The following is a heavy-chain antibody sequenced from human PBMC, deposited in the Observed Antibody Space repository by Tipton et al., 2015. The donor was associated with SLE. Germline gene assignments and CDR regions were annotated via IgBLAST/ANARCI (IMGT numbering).Heavy chain of an antibody. V-gene: IGHV1-3*01. J-gene: IGHJ3*02. CDR1: GYTFTSYA. Sequence: QSGLEVKKPGASVKVSCKASGYTFTSYAMHWVRQAPGQRLEWMGWINAGNGNTKYSQKFQGRVTITRDTSASTAYMELSSLRSEDTAVYYCARDGTRDIVVVVAARAFDIWGQGTMVTVSS. CDR3: ARDGTRDIVVVVAARAFDI. CDR2: INAGNGNT. D-gene: IGHD2-15*01.